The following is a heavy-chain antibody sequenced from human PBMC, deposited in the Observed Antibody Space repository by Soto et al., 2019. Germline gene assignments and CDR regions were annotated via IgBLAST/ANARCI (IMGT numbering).Heavy chain of an antibody. J-gene: IGHJ5*02. CDR2: ISYDGSNK. V-gene: IGHV3-30*03. CDR3: ARVPYCSSSGCYSWFDP. D-gene: IGHD2-2*01. Sequence: GGSLRLSCAASGFTFSSYGMHWVRQAPGKGLEWVAVISYDGSNKYYADSVKGRFTISRDNAKNTLYLQMNSLRAEDTAVYYCARVPYCSSSGCYSWFDPWGQGTLVTVSS. CDR1: GFTFSSYG.